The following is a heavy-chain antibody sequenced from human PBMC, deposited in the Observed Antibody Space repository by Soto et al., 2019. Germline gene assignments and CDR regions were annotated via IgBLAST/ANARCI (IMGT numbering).Heavy chain of an antibody. V-gene: IGHV1-69*13. CDR3: GNGEQRDRFYP. J-gene: IGHJ5*02. CDR2: IIPIFGTA. CDR1: GGTFSRYA. Sequence: SVKVSCKASGGTFSRYAISWVRQAPGQGLEWMGGIIPIFGTANYAQKFQGRVTITADESTSTAYMELSSLRSEDTAVYYCGNGEQRDRFYPCGRGTSVTVSA. D-gene: IGHD1-1*01.